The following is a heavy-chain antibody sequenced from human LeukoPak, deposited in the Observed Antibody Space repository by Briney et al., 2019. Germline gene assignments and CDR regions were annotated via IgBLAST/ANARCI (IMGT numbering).Heavy chain of an antibody. CDR1: GFTFSSYG. CDR2: ISYDGSNK. CDR3: PKRLIIMITSGGVTGDAFDI. J-gene: IGHJ3*02. Sequence: GGSLRLSCAASGFTFSSYGRHWVRQAPGKGLEWVAVISYDGSNKYYADSVKGRFTISRDNAKNSLYLQMNSLRAEATALYYCPKRLIIMITSGGVTGDAFDIWGQGTMVTVSS. V-gene: IGHV3-30*18. D-gene: IGHD3-16*01.